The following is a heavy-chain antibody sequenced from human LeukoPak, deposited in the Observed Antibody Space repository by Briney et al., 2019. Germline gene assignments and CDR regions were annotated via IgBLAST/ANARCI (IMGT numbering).Heavy chain of an antibody. CDR3: AKGGGSGTPVAS. J-gene: IGHJ4*02. CDR2: IYPDASDT. V-gene: IGHV5-51*01. CDR1: GCDFPSYW. Sequence: GESLEISFEASGCDFPSYWIGWVRQMPGKGLEWMAIIYPDASDTRYSPSFQGHVTISADKSISTAYLQWSSLKASDTAIYYCAKGGGSGTPVASWGQGTLVIVSS. D-gene: IGHD1-26*01.